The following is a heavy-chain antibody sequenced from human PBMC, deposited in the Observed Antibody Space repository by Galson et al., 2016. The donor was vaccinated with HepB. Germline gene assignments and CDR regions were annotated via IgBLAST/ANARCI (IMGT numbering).Heavy chain of an antibody. V-gene: IGHV4-59*01. CDR3: ARSGTYYIFDC. D-gene: IGHD3-22*01. CDR2: FYGSGRT. Sequence: SETLSLTCNVSGGSITDYRWSWIRQPPGKGLEWISYFYGSGRTDYNPSLKSRVTLSVDTSKNQFSLKLSSMTAADTAVYYCARSGTYYIFDCWGQGTLVTVS. J-gene: IGHJ4*02. CDR1: GGSITDYR.